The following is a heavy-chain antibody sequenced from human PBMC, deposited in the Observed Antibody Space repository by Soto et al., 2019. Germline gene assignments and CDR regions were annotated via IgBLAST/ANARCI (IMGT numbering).Heavy chain of an antibody. CDR2: ISGSGGNT. D-gene: IGHD6-6*01. CDR3: AKSITARPFDY. V-gene: IGHV3-23*01. CDR1: GFTFSSYA. J-gene: IGHJ4*02. Sequence: PGGSLRLPCTASGFTFSSYAMSWVRQAPGKGLEWVSAISGSGGNTYYADSVKGRFTISRDNSKNTLYLQMNSLRAEDTAVYYCAKSITARPFDYWGQGALVTVSS.